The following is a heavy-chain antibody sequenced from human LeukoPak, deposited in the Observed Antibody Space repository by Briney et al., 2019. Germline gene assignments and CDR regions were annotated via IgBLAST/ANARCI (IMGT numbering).Heavy chain of an antibody. CDR2: ISYDGSNK. D-gene: IGHD3-3*01. V-gene: IGHV3-30-3*01. J-gene: IGHJ4*02. Sequence: GGSLRLSCAASGFTFSSYAMHWVRQAPGKGLEWVAVISYDGSNKYYADSVKGRFTISRDNSKNTLYLQMNSLRAEDTAGYYCARGRGYYRGSYFDYWGQGTLVTVSS. CDR3: ARGRGYYRGSYFDY. CDR1: GFTFSSYA.